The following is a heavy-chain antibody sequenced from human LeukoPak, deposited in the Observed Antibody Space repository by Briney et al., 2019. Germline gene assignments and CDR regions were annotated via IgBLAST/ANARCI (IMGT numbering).Heavy chain of an antibody. CDR3: ARDYRGSLDTFDY. CDR2: ISNDGSNK. Sequence: GRSLRLSCAASGFTFSSYAMHWVRQAPGKGLEWVAVISNDGSNKYYADSVKGRFTISRDNSKNTLYLQMNSLRAEDTAVYYCARDYRGSLDTFDYWGQGTLVTVSS. V-gene: IGHV3-30-3*01. J-gene: IGHJ4*02. CDR1: GFTFSSYA. D-gene: IGHD1-26*01.